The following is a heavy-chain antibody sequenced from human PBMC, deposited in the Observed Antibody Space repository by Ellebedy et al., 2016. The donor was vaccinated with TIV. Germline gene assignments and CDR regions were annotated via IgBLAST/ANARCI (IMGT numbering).Heavy chain of an antibody. CDR1: GFAFSTYA. CDR2: ISVSGGST. V-gene: IGHV3-23*01. D-gene: IGHD6-19*01. Sequence: GGSLRLSXAASGFAFSTYAMTWVRQAPGKGLEWVSFISVSGGSTSFADSVKGRFALSRDNSKNTLYLQMNNLRAEDTAVYYCAKDRSVGGSGMMIDYWGQGTLVTVSS. CDR3: AKDRSVGGSGMMIDY. J-gene: IGHJ4*02.